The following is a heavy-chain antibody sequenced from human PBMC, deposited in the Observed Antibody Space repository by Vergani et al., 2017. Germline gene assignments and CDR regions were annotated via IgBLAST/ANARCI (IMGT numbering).Heavy chain of an antibody. Sequence: EVQLLESGGSLKQPGGSVRLSCAASGFTFSTYAMHWARQAPGKGLEWVSALTGGGGSTYYADSFKGRFIISRDNSMDTLYLQMNSLKPEDTAPYYCVKDAGSYENFFDSWGQGTLVTVSS. V-gene: IGHV3-23*01. CDR1: GFTFSTYA. D-gene: IGHD1-26*01. CDR3: VKDAGSYENFFDS. J-gene: IGHJ4*02. CDR2: LTGGGGST.